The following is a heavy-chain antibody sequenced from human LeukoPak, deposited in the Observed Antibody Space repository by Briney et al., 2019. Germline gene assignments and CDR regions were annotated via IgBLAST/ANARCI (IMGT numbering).Heavy chain of an antibody. J-gene: IGHJ6*02. CDR2: LGRSGEYK. Sequence: GGSLRLPCAASGFRFTDYSMSWARQAPGKGLEWVAGLGRSGEYKYYADSVKGRFTISRDNSKDTVSLQMNSLRAEDSAIYFCVKDRPCETCMPMDAWGQGTTVTVSS. D-gene: IGHD2-2*01. CDR3: VKDRPCETCMPMDA. CDR1: GFRFTDYS. V-gene: IGHV3-23*01.